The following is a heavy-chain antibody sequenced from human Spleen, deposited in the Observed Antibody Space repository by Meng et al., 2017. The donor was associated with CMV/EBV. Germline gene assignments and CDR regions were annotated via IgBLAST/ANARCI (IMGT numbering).Heavy chain of an antibody. CDR2: INANSGGS. D-gene: IGHD6-19*01. CDR1: FTGYY. J-gene: IGHJ4*02. V-gene: IGHV1-2*02. Sequence: FTGYYMHWVRQAPGQGLEWMGWINANSGGSKYAQKFQGRVTMTRDTSISTAYMELRSLRSEDTAIYFCARDRRLSDARSVWYSIFQYWGQGSLVTVSS. CDR3: ARDRRLSDARSVWYSIFQY.